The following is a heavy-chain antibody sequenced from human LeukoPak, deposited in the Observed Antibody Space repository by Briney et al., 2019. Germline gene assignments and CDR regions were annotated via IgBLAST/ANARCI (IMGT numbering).Heavy chain of an antibody. Sequence: SETLSLTCTVSGGSISSNNYYWGWIRQPPGKGLEWIGNIYYSGSTYYNPSLKSRVTISVDTSKNQFSLKLCSVTAADTAVYYCARGASSSSWYATNYYYYYMDVWGKGTTVTISS. D-gene: IGHD6-13*01. CDR2: IYYSGST. CDR3: ARGASSSSWYATNYYYYYMDV. J-gene: IGHJ6*03. V-gene: IGHV4-39*07. CDR1: GGSISSNNYY.